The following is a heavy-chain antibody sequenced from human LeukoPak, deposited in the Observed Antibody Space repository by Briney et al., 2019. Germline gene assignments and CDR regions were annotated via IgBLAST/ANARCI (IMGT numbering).Heavy chain of an antibody. CDR1: GYTFTSYG. D-gene: IGHD2-21*01. CDR2: ISAYNGNT. V-gene: IGHV1-18*01. CDR3: ARSSSVTIPGYYFDY. J-gene: IGHJ4*02. Sequence: ASVKVSCKASGYTFTSYGISWVRQAPGQGLECMGWISAYNGNTNYAQKLQGRVTMTTDTSTSTAYMELRSLRSDDTAVYYCARSSSVTIPGYYFDYWGQGTLVTVSS.